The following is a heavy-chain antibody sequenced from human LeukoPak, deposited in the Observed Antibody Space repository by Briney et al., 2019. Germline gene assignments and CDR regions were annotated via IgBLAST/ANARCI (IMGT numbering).Heavy chain of an antibody. J-gene: IGHJ4*02. CDR3: AKFTRGSGHDY. CDR2: ISGSGGST. V-gene: IGHV3-23*01. D-gene: IGHD2-15*01. Sequence: GGSLRLSCAASGFTFSRYATTWVRQAPGKGLEWVSAISGSGGSTYYADSVKGRFTISRDNSKNTLYLQMNSLRAEDTAVYYCAKFTRGSGHDYWGQGTLVTVSS. CDR1: GFTFSRYA.